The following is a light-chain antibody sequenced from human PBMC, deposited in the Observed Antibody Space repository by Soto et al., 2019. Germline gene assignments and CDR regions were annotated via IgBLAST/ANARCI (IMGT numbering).Light chain of an antibody. V-gene: IGKV3-15*01. CDR3: QQYNDWPQT. CDR2: GAS. CDR1: QSVGIS. Sequence: DIVMTQSPATLSVSPGERATLSCRASQSVGISLAWYQQRPGQAPRLLIYGASTRATDIPARFSGSGSGTEFTLTISSLQSEDFAVYSCQQYNDWPQTFGQGTKVEI. J-gene: IGKJ1*01.